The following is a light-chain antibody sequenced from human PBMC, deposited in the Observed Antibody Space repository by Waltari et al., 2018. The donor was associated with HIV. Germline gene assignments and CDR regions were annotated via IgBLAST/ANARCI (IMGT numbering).Light chain of an antibody. J-gene: IGLJ2*01. V-gene: IGLV1-44*01. CDR1: SSHIGSSP. Sequence: QSVLTQPPSASGTPGQRVTISCSGSSSHIGSSPVNWYQQLPGTAPKLLMYINYQRPSGVPDRFSGSKSGTSASLAISGLQSEDEADYFCAAWDDSLKGVVFGGGTKLTVL. CDR3: AAWDDSLKGVV. CDR2: INY.